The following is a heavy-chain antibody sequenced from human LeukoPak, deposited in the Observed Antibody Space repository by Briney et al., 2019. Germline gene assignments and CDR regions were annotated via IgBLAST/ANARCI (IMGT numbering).Heavy chain of an antibody. CDR1: GGTFISYA. J-gene: IGHJ4*02. Sequence: VASVTVSFTSSGGTFISYAISWVRQAPGQGLEWMGRIIPIFGTANYAQKFQGRVTITADKSTSTAYMELSSLRSEDTAVYYCARDADPLTYYYDSSGYYFDYWGQGTLVTVSS. V-gene: IGHV1-69*06. D-gene: IGHD3-22*01. CDR2: IIPIFGTA. CDR3: ARDADPLTYYYDSSGYYFDY.